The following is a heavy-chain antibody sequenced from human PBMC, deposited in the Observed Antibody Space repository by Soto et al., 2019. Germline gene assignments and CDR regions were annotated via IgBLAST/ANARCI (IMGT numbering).Heavy chain of an antibody. D-gene: IGHD1-26*01. J-gene: IGHJ4*02. V-gene: IGHV3-30*03. CDR1: GFTFSSYG. Sequence: QVQLVESGGGVVQPGRSLRLSCAASGFTFSSYGMHWVRQAPGKGLEWVAVISYDGSNKYYADSVKGRFTISRDNSKNTLYQQMNSLRAEDTAVYYCARSPYSVSYLAYFDYWGQGNLVTVSS. CDR3: ARSPYSVSYLAYFDY. CDR2: ISYDGSNK.